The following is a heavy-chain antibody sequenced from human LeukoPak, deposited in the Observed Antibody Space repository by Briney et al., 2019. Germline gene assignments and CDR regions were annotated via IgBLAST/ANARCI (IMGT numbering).Heavy chain of an antibody. D-gene: IGHD3-22*01. CDR1: GFTFSSYS. Sequence: GSLRLSCAASGFTFSSYSMNWVRQAPGKGLEWVSSISSSSSYIYYADSVKGRFTISRDNAKNSLYLQMNSLRAEDTAVYYCAGGTARYYYDSSGYSDYWGQGTLVTVSS. J-gene: IGHJ4*02. CDR3: AGGTARYYYDSSGYSDY. CDR2: ISSSSSYI. V-gene: IGHV3-21*01.